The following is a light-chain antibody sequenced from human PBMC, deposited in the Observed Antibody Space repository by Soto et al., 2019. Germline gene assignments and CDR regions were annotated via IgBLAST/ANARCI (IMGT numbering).Light chain of an antibody. J-gene: IGKJ1*01. V-gene: IGKV4-1*01. CDR2: WAS. Sequence: DIVMTQSPDSLSVSLGERATTNFDCTQSCLFSSNNKNYLAWYQQKPGQPPKLLIYWASTRESGVPDRFSGSGSGTDFTLTISSLQAEDVAVYYCQQYYSTSTWTFGQGTKVDI. CDR3: QQYYSTSTWT. CDR1: QSCLFSSNNKNY.